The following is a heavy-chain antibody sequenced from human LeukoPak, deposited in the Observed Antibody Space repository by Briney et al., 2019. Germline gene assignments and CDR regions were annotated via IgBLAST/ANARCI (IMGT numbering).Heavy chain of an antibody. V-gene: IGHV3-21*01. Sequence: GGSLRLSCAASGFTFSSYSMNWVRQAPGKGLEWVSSISSSSSYIYYADSVKGRFTISRDNAKNSLYLQMNSLRAEDTAVYYCARVGTTVVTANAFDIWGQGTMVTVSS. J-gene: IGHJ3*02. CDR2: ISSSSSYI. CDR1: GFTFSSYS. CDR3: ARVGTTVVTANAFDI. D-gene: IGHD4-23*01.